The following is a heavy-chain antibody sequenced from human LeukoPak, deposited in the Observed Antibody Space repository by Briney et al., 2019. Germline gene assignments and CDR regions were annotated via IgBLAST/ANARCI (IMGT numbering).Heavy chain of an antibody. V-gene: IGHV3-11*04. J-gene: IGHJ5*02. CDR3: ARDPRYNWNYMARSNWFDP. CDR1: RFTFSDYY. D-gene: IGHD1-7*01. CDR2: ISSSGSTI. Sequence: GGSLRLSCAASRFTFSDYYMSWIRQAPGKGLEWVSYISSSGSTIYYADSVKGRFTISRDNAKNSLYLQMNSLRAEDTAVYYCARDPRYNWNYMARSNWFDPWGQGTLVTVSS.